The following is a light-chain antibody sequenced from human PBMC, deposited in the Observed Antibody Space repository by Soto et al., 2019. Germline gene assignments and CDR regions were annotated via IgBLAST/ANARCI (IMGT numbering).Light chain of an antibody. J-gene: IGKJ2*01. CDR1: QSVNGGH. CDR2: GIS. CDR3: QDFGSLPYT. V-gene: IGKV3-20*01. Sequence: ELVLTQSPDTLSLSPGERATLSCRASQSVNGGHLGWYRQEPGQAPRLLIYGISTRATGIPDRFSGSGSGTDFTLTISRLEPEDFAVYYCQDFGSLPYTFGQGTKLEIK.